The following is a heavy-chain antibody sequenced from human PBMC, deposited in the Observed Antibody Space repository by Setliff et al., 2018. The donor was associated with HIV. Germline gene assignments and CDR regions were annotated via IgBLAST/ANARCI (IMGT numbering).Heavy chain of an antibody. Sequence: LSLTCTVSGDSVSSRSYYWSWIRQPPGKGLEWIGYIYYSGSTNYNPSLKSRVTMSVDASKNQFSLKLSSVTAADTAVYYCARHRGAFRLDYWGQGTLVTVSS. V-gene: IGHV4-61*01. J-gene: IGHJ4*02. D-gene: IGHD3-16*01. CDR2: IYYSGST. CDR1: GDSVSSRSYY. CDR3: ARHRGAFRLDY.